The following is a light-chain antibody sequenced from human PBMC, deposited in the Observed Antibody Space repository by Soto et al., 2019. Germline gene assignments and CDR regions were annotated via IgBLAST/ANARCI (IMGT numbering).Light chain of an antibody. Sequence: EIVMTQSLATLSESPGERATISCRASQSVSSNLAWYQQKRGQAPRLLIYGTSTRATGIPARFSGSGSGSAFTLTISSLQSEDFAGYYCQQYNKWPLTFGGGTKVEI. CDR2: GTS. J-gene: IGKJ4*01. CDR3: QQYNKWPLT. CDR1: QSVSSN. V-gene: IGKV3-15*01.